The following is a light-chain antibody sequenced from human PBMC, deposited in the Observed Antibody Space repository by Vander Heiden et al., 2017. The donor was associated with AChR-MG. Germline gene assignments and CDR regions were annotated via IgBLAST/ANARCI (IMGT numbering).Light chain of an antibody. V-gene: IGLV3-21*03. CDR2: DDS. J-gene: IGLJ3*02. Sequence: VLTQPPPVSGAPGKTARITCGGINIGTKRVDWYQQEPGQAPVLVVSDDSDRPSGIPERFSGSDSGNTATLTISRVEAGDEADYYCQVWDNSSDQVVFGGGTKLTVL. CDR3: QVWDNSSDQVV. CDR1: NIGTKR.